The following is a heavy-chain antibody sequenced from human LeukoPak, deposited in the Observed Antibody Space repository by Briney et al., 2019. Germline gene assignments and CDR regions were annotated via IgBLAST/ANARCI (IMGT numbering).Heavy chain of an antibody. CDR2: IKQVGREG. Sequence: GGSLRLSCAASGFTFSDYWMTWVRQAPGEGLGWGGNIKQVGREGYYVDSVKGRFTVSRDNAKSSLYLQLNSLRAEDTAVYYCATRSCSISACRASSYHCMDFWGKGTTVTVSS. CDR1: GFTFSDYW. J-gene: IGHJ6*03. CDR3: ATRSCSISACRASSYHCMDF. V-gene: IGHV3-7*01. D-gene: IGHD2-2*01.